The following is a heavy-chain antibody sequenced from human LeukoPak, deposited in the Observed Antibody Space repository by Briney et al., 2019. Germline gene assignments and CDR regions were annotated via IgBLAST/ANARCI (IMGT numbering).Heavy chain of an antibody. CDR1: GGSISSYY. V-gene: IGHV4-59*12. CDR3: AVGSAARRFLY. Sequence: SETLSLTCTVSGGSISSYYWSWIRQPPGKGLEWIGYIYYSGSTNYNPSLKSRVTISVDTSKNQFSLKLSSVTAADTAVYYCAVGSAARRFLYWGQGTLVTVSS. D-gene: IGHD6-6*01. J-gene: IGHJ4*02. CDR2: IYYSGST.